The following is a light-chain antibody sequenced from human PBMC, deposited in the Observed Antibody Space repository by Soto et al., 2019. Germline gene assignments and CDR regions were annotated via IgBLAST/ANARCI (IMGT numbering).Light chain of an antibody. CDR2: WAS. V-gene: IGKV4-1*01. CDR3: QQYYSTPWT. J-gene: IGKJ1*01. CDR1: QSIFYSSNNKNY. Sequence: DIVMTQSPDFLAVSLGEGTTINCMSIQSIFYSSNNKNYLTWYQQKPGQPPKLLIYWASTRESGVPDRFSGSGSGTDFTLTISSLQAEDVAVYYCQQYYSTPWTFGQGTKVDI.